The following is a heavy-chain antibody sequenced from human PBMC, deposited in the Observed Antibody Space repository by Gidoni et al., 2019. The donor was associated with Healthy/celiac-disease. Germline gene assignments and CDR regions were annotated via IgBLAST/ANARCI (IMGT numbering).Heavy chain of an antibody. Sequence: QVQLQESGPGLVKPSETLSLTCTVSGGSISSYYWSWIRQPAGKGLEWIGRIYTSGSTNYNPSLKSRVTMSVDTSKNQFSLKLSSVTAADTAVYYCASLTYYYDSSGYYSGFYFDYWGQGTLVTVSS. D-gene: IGHD3-22*01. J-gene: IGHJ4*02. CDR1: GGSISSYY. V-gene: IGHV4-4*07. CDR2: IYTSGST. CDR3: ASLTYYYDSSGYYSGFYFDY.